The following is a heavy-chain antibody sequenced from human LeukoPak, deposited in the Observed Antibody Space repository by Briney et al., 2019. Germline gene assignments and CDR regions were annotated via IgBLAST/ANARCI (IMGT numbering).Heavy chain of an antibody. D-gene: IGHD3-10*01. CDR2: IYHSGST. V-gene: IGHV4-38-2*02. CDR3: ARDAYGSGSYYDANWFDP. J-gene: IGHJ5*02. CDR1: GYSISRGYY. Sequence: PSETLTLTCTVSGYSISRGYYWGWIRQSPGKGLEWIGSIYHSGSTYYNPSLKSRVTISVETSKDQVSLKLTSVTAADTAVYYCARDAYGSGSYYDANWFDPWGQGTLVIVSS.